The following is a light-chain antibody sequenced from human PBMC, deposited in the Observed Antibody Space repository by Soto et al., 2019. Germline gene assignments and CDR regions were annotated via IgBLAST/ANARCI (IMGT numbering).Light chain of an antibody. CDR2: DVS. Sequence: QSVLTQPASVSGSPGQSITISCTGTSSDVGAYNYVSWYQQHPGKAPKLMIYDVSNRPSGVSNRFSGSKSGNTASLTISGFQAEDEADYYCSSFRSTSTLDVFGTGTKVTVL. V-gene: IGLV2-14*01. J-gene: IGLJ1*01. CDR1: SSDVGAYNY. CDR3: SSFRSTSTLDV.